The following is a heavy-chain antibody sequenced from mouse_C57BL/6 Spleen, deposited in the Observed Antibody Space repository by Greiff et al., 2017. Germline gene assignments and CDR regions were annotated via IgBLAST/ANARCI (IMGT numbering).Heavy chain of an antibody. J-gene: IGHJ3*01. D-gene: IGHD1-1*01. Sequence: QVQLQQPGAELVKPGASVKLSCKASGYTFTSYWMHWVKQRPGQGLEWIGMIHPNSGSTNYNEKFKGKATLTVDKSSSTAYMQLSSLTSEDSAVYYCARWHYGSSYVWFAYWGQGTLVTVSA. CDR3: ARWHYGSSYVWFAY. CDR2: IHPNSGST. CDR1: GYTFTSYW. V-gene: IGHV1-64*01.